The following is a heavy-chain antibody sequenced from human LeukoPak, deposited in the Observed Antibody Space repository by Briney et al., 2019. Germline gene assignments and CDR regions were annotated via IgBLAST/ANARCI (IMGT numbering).Heavy chain of an antibody. CDR2: ISYSGST. Sequence: SETLSLTCTVSGVSISSSSWSWIRLSSGKGLEWIGYISYSGSTNYHPSLRSRVTISVDTSKNQFSLKLSSLTAADTAVYYCASGLVLPDYWGQGILVTVSS. V-gene: IGHV4-59*01. J-gene: IGHJ4*02. CDR1: GVSISSSS. D-gene: IGHD3/OR15-3a*01. CDR3: ASGLVLPDY.